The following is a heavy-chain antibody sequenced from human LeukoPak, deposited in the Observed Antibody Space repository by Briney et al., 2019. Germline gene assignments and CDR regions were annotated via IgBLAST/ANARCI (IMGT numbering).Heavy chain of an antibody. CDR1: GYTFTSYY. Sequence: AASVEVSCKASGYTFTSYYMHWVRQAPGQGLEWMGIINPSGGSTSYAQKFQGRVTMTRDTSTSTVYMELSSLRSEDTAVYYCARVAYDFWSGYYIKTFDYWGQGTLVTVSS. CDR3: ARVAYDFWSGYYIKTFDY. J-gene: IGHJ4*02. CDR2: INPSGGST. D-gene: IGHD3-3*01. V-gene: IGHV1-46*01.